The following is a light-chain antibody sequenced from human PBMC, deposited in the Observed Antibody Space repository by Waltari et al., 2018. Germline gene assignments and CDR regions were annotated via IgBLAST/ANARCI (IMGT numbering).Light chain of an antibody. V-gene: IGKV3-15*01. CDR1: QSLSSS. J-gene: IGKJ2*01. CDR3: QQYNNWPPANT. CDR2: GAS. Sequence: EIVMTQSPATLSVSPGERATLPCRASQSLSSSLAWYQQIPGQAPRLLIYGASTRATGIPARFSGSGSGTDFTLTISSIQSEDFAVYYCQQYNNWPPANTFGQGTKLEIK.